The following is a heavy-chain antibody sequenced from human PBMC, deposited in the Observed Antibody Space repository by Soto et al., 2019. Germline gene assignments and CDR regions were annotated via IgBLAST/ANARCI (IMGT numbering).Heavy chain of an antibody. V-gene: IGHV3-13*01. CDR2: IGTAGDT. J-gene: IGHJ4*02. CDR3: ARVAYYYGSGSVEPGYYFDY. CDR1: GFTFSSYD. D-gene: IGHD3-10*01. Sequence: GGSLRLSCAASGFTFSSYDMHWVRQATGKGLEWVSAIGTAGDTYYPGSVKGRFTISRENAKNSLYLQMNSLRAGDTAVYYCARVAYYYGSGSVEPGYYFDYWGQGTLVTVSS.